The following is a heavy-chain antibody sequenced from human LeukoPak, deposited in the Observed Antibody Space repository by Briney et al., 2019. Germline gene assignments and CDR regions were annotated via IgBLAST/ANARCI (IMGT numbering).Heavy chain of an antibody. D-gene: IGHD3-22*01. V-gene: IGHV3-23*01. CDR2: ISDSGADT. Sequence: GGSLRLSCAASGFTFSNFAMSWVRQAPGEGLEWVSAISDSGADTSFADSVKGRFTISRDNSKNTLYLQMSSLRAEDTAVYYCAKDRLYYFDSSGYYDYWGQGALVTVSS. CDR3: AKDRLYYFDSSGYYDY. J-gene: IGHJ4*02. CDR1: GFTFSNFA.